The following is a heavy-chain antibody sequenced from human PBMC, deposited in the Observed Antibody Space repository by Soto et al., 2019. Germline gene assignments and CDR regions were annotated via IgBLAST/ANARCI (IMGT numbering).Heavy chain of an antibody. V-gene: IGHV1-24*01. Sequence: GASVKVSCKVSGYTLTELSMHWVRQAPGKGVEWMGGFDPEDGETIYAQKFQGRVTMTEDTSTDTAYMELSSLRSEDTAVYYCATRKDSGSAGTNYFDYWGQGTLVTVSS. CDR2: FDPEDGET. D-gene: IGHD6-13*01. CDR3: ATRKDSGSAGTNYFDY. J-gene: IGHJ4*02. CDR1: GYTLTELS.